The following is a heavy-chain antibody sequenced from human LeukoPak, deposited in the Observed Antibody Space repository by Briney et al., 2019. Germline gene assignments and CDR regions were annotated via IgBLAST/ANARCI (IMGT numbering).Heavy chain of an antibody. V-gene: IGHV1-2*02. J-gene: IGHJ6*03. D-gene: IGHD1-26*01. CDR2: INPNSGGT. CDR1: GYTFTGYY. CDR3: ARDSAGAIGYYYYYYYMDV. Sequence: ASVKVSCKASGYTFTGYYMHWVRQAPGQGLEWMGWINPNSGGTNYAQKFQGRVTMTRDTSISTAYMELSRLRSDDTAVYYCARDSAGAIGYYYYYYYMDVWGKGTTVTVSS.